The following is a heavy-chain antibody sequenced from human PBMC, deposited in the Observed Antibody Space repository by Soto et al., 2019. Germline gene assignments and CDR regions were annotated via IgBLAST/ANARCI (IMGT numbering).Heavy chain of an antibody. CDR2: ISASGDNT. CDR3: AQGTFYGNHLFDF. J-gene: IGHJ4*02. Sequence: EVHLLESGGGLLQPGGSLRLSCAASEFTFSDYAMSWVRQTPGKGLEWVSGISASGDNTYSADSVKGRFTISRDNSKNTLYLQMNSLRAEDTAVYYCAQGTFYGNHLFDFWGQGTLVTVSS. V-gene: IGHV3-23*01. CDR1: EFTFSDYA. D-gene: IGHD4-17*01.